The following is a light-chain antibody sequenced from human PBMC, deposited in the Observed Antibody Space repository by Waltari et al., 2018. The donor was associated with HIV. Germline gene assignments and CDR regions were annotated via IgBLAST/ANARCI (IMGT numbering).Light chain of an antibody. CDR3: SAYTSISTLAV. J-gene: IGLJ2*01. CDR1: SSDIRGYDY. V-gene: IGLV2-14*01. Sequence: QSALTQPASVSGSPGQSITISCTGTSSDIRGYDYVSWYQQHPGNAPKLMIYGVSSRPSGVSNRFSGSRSGNTASLTISGLQAEDEADYYCSAYTSISTLAVFGGGTKLTVL. CDR2: GVS.